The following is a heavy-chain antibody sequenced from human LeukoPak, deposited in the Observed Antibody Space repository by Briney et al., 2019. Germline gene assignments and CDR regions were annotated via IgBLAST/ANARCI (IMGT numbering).Heavy chain of an antibody. CDR1: GLTFSSYA. J-gene: IGHJ4*02. CDR2: ISYDGSNK. Sequence: GGSLRLSCAASGLTFSSYAMHWVRQAPGKGLEWVAVISYDGSNKYYADSVKGRFTISRDNSKNTLYLQMNSLRAEDTAVYYCARDPGYSSGWYLGYWGQGALVTVSS. CDR3: ARDPGYSSGWYLGY. D-gene: IGHD6-19*01. V-gene: IGHV3-30-3*01.